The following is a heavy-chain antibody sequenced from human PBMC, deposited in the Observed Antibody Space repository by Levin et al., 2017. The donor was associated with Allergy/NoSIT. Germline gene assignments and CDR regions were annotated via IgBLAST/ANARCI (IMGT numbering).Heavy chain of an antibody. V-gene: IGHV3-33*01. CDR2: TWYDGSNK. D-gene: IGHD3-10*01. CDR1: GFTLSSSG. J-gene: IGHJ4*02. Sequence: GGSLRLSCTTSGFTLSSSGMHWVRQAPGKGLEWVAFTWYDGSNKYYADSVKGRFTISRDISKNTLYLQMNSLRAEDTAVYYCVRGGGYGSGSYPDYWGQGTLVTVSS. CDR3: VRGGGYGSGSYPDY.